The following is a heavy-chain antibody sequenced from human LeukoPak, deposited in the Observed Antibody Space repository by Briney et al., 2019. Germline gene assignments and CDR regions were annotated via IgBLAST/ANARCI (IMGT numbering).Heavy chain of an antibody. D-gene: IGHD3-10*01. CDR2: IYYSGST. CDR3: ARGARGAPGY. Sequence: PSETLSLTCTVSGGPLSSYYWSWIRQPPGKGLEWIGYIYYSGSTNYNPSLKSRVTISVDTSKNQFSLKLSSVTAADTAVYYCARGARGAPGYWGQRTLVTVSS. V-gene: IGHV4-59*01. J-gene: IGHJ4*02. CDR1: GGPLSSYY.